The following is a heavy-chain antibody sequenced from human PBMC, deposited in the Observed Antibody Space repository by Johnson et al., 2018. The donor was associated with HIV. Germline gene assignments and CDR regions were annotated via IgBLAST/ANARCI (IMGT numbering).Heavy chain of an antibody. Sequence: MLLVESGGGLVQPGGSLRLSCAASGFTFGSYVMSWVRQAPGKGLEWVSAISGSGARTYYAYSLRGRCTITSDNSKNTLYLQMNRLRAEDTALYYCAKDIYGYDAFDIWGQGTMVTVSS. J-gene: IGHJ3*02. V-gene: IGHV3-23*04. CDR1: GFTFGSYV. CDR3: AKDIYGYDAFDI. D-gene: IGHD5-24*01. CDR2: ISGSGART.